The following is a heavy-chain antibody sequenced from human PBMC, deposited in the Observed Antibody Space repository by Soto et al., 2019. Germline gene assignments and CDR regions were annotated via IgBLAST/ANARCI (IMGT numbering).Heavy chain of an antibody. J-gene: IGHJ5*01. CDR1: GFTFNNDG. CDR3: VKDVGWNYVADS. Sequence: GGSLRLSCAASGFTFNNDGMHWVRQAPGKGLEWVAVISDDGNKKYYVDSVKGRFTISRDSTNNMVYLQMNSLRADDTALYYCVKDVGWNYVADSWGQGTLVTVSS. CDR2: ISDDGNKK. D-gene: IGHD3-16*01. V-gene: IGHV3-30*18.